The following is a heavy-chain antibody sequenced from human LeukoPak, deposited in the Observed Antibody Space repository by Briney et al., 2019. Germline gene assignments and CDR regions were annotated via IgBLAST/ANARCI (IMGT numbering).Heavy chain of an antibody. CDR2: INHSGST. CDR1: GGSFSGYY. CDR3: ALGGPEYSSSSGAFDI. J-gene: IGHJ3*02. D-gene: IGHD6-6*01. Sequence: SETLSLTCAVYGGSFSGYYWSWIRQPPGKGLEWLGEINHSGSTNYNPSLKSRVTISVDTSKNQFSLKLSSVTAADTAVYYCALGGPEYSSSSGAFDIWGQGTMVTVSS. V-gene: IGHV4-34*01.